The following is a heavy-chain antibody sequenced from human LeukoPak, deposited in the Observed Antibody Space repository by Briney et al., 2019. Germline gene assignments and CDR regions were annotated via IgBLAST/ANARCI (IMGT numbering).Heavy chain of an antibody. CDR2: IYYSGSA. Sequence: SETLSLTCTVSGGSIISSTYYWGCIRQPPGRGLECIGAIYYSGSAYYSPSLKGRVTISVDTSKSHFSLRLSSVIAADTAVYYCARGVKGDFDWLLSYYFDYWGQGALVTVSS. V-gene: IGHV4-39*07. J-gene: IGHJ4*02. D-gene: IGHD3-9*01. CDR1: GGSIISSTYY. CDR3: ARGVKGDFDWLLSYYFDY.